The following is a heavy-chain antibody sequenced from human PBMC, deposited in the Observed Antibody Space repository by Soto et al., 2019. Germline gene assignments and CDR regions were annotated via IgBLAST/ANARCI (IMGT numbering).Heavy chain of an antibody. Sequence: ASVKVSCKASGYTFTSYDINWVRQATGQGLEWMGWMNPNSGNTGYAQKFQGRVTMTRNTSISTAYMELSSLRSEDTAVYYCARIKAYSSGWRYYYYGMDVWGQGTTVTVSS. V-gene: IGHV1-8*01. D-gene: IGHD6-19*01. CDR1: GYTFTSYD. CDR2: MNPNSGNT. J-gene: IGHJ6*02. CDR3: ARIKAYSSGWRYYYYGMDV.